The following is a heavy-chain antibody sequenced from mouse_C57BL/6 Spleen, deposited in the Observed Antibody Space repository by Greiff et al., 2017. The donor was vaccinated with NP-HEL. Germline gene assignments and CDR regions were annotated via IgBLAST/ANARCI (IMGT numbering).Heavy chain of an antibody. CDR1: GFNIKDYY. D-gene: IGHD1-1*01. V-gene: IGHV14-2*01. Sequence: EVQLQQSGAELVKPGASVKLSCTASGFNIKDYYMHWVKQRPEQGLEWIGRIDPEDGETKYAPKFQGKATITADTSSNTAYLQLSSLASEDTAVYYCAGYYYGSRGGQSGFAYWGQGTLVTVSA. CDR3: AGYYYGSRGGQSGFAY. J-gene: IGHJ3*01. CDR2: IDPEDGET.